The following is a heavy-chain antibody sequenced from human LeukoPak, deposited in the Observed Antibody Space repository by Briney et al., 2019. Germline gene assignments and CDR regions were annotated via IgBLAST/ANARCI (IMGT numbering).Heavy chain of an antibody. D-gene: IGHD1-1*01. J-gene: IGHJ4*02. CDR2: MSGSGGST. Sequence: GGALRLSRAASRFTLRSHSMSWVRQAPGKGLEWVSAMSGSGGSTYYADSVKGRFTISRDNSKNTLYLQMNSLRAEDTAVYYCAKDFGWNDEAVVYWGQGTLVTVSS. V-gene: IGHV3-23*01. CDR3: AKDFGWNDEAVVY. CDR1: RFTLRSHS.